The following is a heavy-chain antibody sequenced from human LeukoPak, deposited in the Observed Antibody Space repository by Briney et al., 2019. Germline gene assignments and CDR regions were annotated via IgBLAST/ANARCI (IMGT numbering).Heavy chain of an antibody. V-gene: IGHV1-46*01. D-gene: IGHD4-23*01. J-gene: IGHJ4*02. Sequence: GASVKVSCKASRYTFTAYYIHWLRQAPGQGLEWMGIINPSGGSTSYAQKFQGRVTMTRDTSTSTVYMELSSLRSEDTAVYYCARATHGGNFDYWGQGTLVTVSS. CDR2: INPSGGST. CDR3: ARATHGGNFDY. CDR1: RYTFTAYY.